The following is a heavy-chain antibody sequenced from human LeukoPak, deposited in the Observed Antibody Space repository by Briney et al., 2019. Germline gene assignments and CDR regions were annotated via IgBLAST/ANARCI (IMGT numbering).Heavy chain of an antibody. J-gene: IGHJ4*02. CDR3: ARQTYGSGSYYNLDC. V-gene: IGHV4-39*01. CDR2: IYYSGST. Sequence: PSETLSLTCSVSGGSISSSTSYWGWIRQPPGKGLEWIGTIYYSGSTYYNPSLKSRVTISVDTSKNQFSLKLGSVTAADTAVYYCARQTYGSGSYYNLDCWGRGTLVTVSS. CDR1: GGSISSSTSY. D-gene: IGHD3-10*01.